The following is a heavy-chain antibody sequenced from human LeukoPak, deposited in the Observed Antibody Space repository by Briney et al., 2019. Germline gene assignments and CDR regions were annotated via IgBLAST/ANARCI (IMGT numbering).Heavy chain of an antibody. V-gene: IGHV3-7*03. J-gene: IGHJ6*04. CDR1: GFIFSSYG. Sequence: GGSLRLSCAASGFIFSSYGMNWVRQAPGKGLEWVANIREDGSEKYYVDSVKGRFTISRDNAKNSLYLQTNSLRAEDTAVYYCARRALRYCSSTSCPAQYYGVDVWGKGTTVTVSS. CDR2: IREDGSEK. CDR3: ARRALRYCSSTSCPAQYYGVDV. D-gene: IGHD2-2*01.